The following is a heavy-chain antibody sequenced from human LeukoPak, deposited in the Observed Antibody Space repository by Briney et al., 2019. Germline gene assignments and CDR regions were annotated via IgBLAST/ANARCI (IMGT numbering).Heavy chain of an antibody. Sequence: PSETLSLTCAVYGGSFSGYYWSWIRQPPGKGLEWLGEINHGGSTNYNPSLKSRVTISVDTSKNQFSLKLSSVTAADTAVYYCARLGNSSYDSSGTKGDFDYWGQGTLVTVSS. CDR3: ARLGNSSYDSSGTKGDFDY. J-gene: IGHJ4*02. D-gene: IGHD3-22*01. V-gene: IGHV4-34*01. CDR2: INHGGST. CDR1: GGSFSGYY.